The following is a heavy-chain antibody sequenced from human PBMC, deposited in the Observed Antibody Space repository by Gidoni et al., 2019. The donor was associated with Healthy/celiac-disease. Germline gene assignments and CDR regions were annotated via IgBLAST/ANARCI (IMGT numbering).Heavy chain of an antibody. Sequence: QITLKESGPTLVKPTQTLTLTCPFSGFSLSTSGVGVGWIRQPPGKALEWLALIYWNDDKRYSPSLKSRLTITKDTSKNQVVLTMTNMDPVDTATYYCAHPEKFYGDYAFDYWGQGTLVTVSS. D-gene: IGHD4-17*01. CDR2: IYWNDDK. CDR1: GFSLSTSGVG. V-gene: IGHV2-5*01. J-gene: IGHJ4*02. CDR3: AHPEKFYGDYAFDY.